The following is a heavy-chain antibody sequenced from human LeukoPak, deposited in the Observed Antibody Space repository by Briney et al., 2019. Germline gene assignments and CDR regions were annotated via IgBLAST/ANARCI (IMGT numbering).Heavy chain of an antibody. D-gene: IGHD5-12*01. CDR3: ATDREYSQEP. CDR1: GFTFRTSW. V-gene: IGHV3-74*01. Sequence: PGGSLRLSCGASGFTFRTSWMHWVRQAPGKGLMWVSFINRDGSSTNYVDSVKGRFTISRDNAKNMVYLQMNRLSDEDTAVYYCATDREYSQEPWGQGTLATVSS. CDR2: INRDGSST. J-gene: IGHJ5*02.